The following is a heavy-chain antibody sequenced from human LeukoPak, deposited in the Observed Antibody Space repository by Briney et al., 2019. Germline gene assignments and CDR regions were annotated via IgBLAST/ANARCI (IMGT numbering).Heavy chain of an antibody. J-gene: IGHJ4*02. CDR3: VQKSSSGSWYYLDY. D-gene: IGHD6-13*01. CDR2: INHSGGT. V-gene: IGHV4-34*01. CDR1: GGSFSAYY. Sequence: SETLSLTCAVYGGSFSAYYRTWIRRPPGVGLEWIGEINHSGGTNYNPSLKSRVIISVDTSKNQFSLKLSSVTAADTAVYYCVQKSSSGSWYYLDYWGQGTLVTVSS.